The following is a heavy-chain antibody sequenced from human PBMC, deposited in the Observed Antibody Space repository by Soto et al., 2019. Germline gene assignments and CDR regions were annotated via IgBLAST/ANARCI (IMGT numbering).Heavy chain of an antibody. CDR3: SCFAFGDTGVVSLTS. J-gene: IGHJ4*02. D-gene: IGHD3-10*01. V-gene: IGHV1-69*01. CDR2: INPIFGTA. CDR1: ESTFRRYV. Sequence: GAPVKVSFKASESTFRRYVISWVRQAPGQGPEWMGGINPIFGTAHYAQKSQGRVTITADESVSTAYMELSSLRSEDTVVYYCSCFAFGDTGVVSLTSGGQGTWFTVSS.